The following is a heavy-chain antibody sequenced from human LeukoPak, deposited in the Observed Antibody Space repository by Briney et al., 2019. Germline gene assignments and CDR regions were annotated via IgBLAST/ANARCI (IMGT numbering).Heavy chain of an antibody. J-gene: IGHJ4*02. CDR3: AKTNGYYSD. Sequence: GGSLRLSCAASGFTFSSYGMNWVRQAPGKGLEWVSGISGSGGTTYYADSVKGRFTISRDNSKDSLSLQVSSLRAEDTAVYYCAKTNGYYSDWGQGNLVTVYS. CDR2: ISGSGGTT. V-gene: IGHV3-23*01. CDR1: GFTFSSYG. D-gene: IGHD3-22*01.